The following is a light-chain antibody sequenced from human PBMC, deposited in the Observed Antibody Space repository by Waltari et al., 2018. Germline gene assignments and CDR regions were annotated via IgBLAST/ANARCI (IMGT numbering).Light chain of an antibody. V-gene: IGKV3-20*01. J-gene: IGKJ3*01. CDR1: QSVSSSY. CDR2: GAS. CDR3: QQYGSSLYT. Sequence: EIVLTQSPGTLSLSPGERATLSCRASQSVSSSYLAWYQQKPGQAPRLLIYGASSRATVIPDMFSGSGSGTDFTLTISRLEPEDFAVYYCQQYGSSLYTFGPGTKVDIK.